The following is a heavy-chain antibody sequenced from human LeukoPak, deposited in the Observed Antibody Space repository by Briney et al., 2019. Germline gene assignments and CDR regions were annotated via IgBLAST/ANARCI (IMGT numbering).Heavy chain of an antibody. CDR3: ARGRGYDDGAFDY. CDR1: GYTFTSYG. CDR2: ISAYNGNT. V-gene: IGHV1-18*01. J-gene: IGHJ4*02. Sequence: RASVKVSCKASGYTFTSYGISWVRQAPGQGLEWMGWISAYNGNTNYAQKFQGRVTITRNTSISTAYMELSSLRSEDTAVYYCARGRGYDDGAFDYWGQGTLVTVSS. D-gene: IGHD6-13*01.